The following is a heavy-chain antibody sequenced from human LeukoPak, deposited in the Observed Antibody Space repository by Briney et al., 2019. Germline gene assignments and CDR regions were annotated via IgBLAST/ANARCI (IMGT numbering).Heavy chain of an antibody. J-gene: IGHJ4*02. V-gene: IGHV3-30*04. Sequence: PGGSLRLSCAASGFTFSSYAMHWVRQAPGKGLEWVAVISYDGSNKYYADSVKGRFTISRDNSKNTLYLQMNSLRAEDTAVYYCAKNVDTAMDYYFDYWGQGTLVTVSS. CDR2: ISYDGSNK. CDR3: AKNVDTAMDYYFDY. D-gene: IGHD5-18*01. CDR1: GFTFSSYA.